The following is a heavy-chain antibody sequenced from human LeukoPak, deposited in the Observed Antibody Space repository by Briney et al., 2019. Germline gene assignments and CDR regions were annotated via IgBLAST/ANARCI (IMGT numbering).Heavy chain of an antibody. CDR3: ARVLFSSWWFDP. V-gene: IGHV3-48*02. Sequence: GGSLRLSCAASGFTFSSDSMNWVRQAPGKGLEWVSYISSSSSTIYYADSVKGRFTISRDNAKNSLYLQMNSLRDEDTAVYYCARVLFSSWWFDPWGQGTLVTVSS. D-gene: IGHD6-6*01. CDR2: ISSSSSTI. J-gene: IGHJ5*02. CDR1: GFTFSSDS.